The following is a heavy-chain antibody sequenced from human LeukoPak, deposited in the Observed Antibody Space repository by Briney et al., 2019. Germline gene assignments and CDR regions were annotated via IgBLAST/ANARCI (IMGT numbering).Heavy chain of an antibody. J-gene: IGHJ4*02. Sequence: PSQTLSLTCTVSGGSISSGDYYWSWIRQPPGKGLEWIGYIYYSGSTNYNPSLKSRVTISVDTSKNQFSLKLSSVTAADTAVYYCARRVVVVPAAIFGEYYFDYWGQGTLVTVSS. D-gene: IGHD2-2*01. CDR3: ARRVVVVPAAIFGEYYFDY. CDR2: IYYSGST. CDR1: GGSISSGDYY. V-gene: IGHV4-30-4*01.